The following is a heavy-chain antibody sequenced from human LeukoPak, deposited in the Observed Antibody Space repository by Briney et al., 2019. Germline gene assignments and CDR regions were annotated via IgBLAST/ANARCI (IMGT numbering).Heavy chain of an antibody. D-gene: IGHD3-22*01. CDR3: ASDGSSGYFLDY. V-gene: IGHV3-48*03. Sequence: GALRLSCAASGFTFSSYEMNWVRQAPGKGLEWVSYISSSGSTIYYADSVKGRFTISRDNAKNSLYLQMNSLRAEDTAVYYCASDGSSGYFLDYWGQGTLVTVSS. CDR2: ISSSGSTI. CDR1: GFTFSSYE. J-gene: IGHJ4*02.